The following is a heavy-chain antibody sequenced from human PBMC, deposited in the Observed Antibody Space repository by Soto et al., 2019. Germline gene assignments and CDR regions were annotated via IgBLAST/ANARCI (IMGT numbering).Heavy chain of an antibody. D-gene: IGHD2-2*01. V-gene: IGHV3-30*02. CDR3: AKDPIPAVNRGSRFDS. CDR2: VSFDGSEK. Sequence: GGSLRLSCAGSGFTFSTYGLHWVRQPLGKGLEWVAFVSFDGSEKYYAESVKGRFTISRDNPRNTLFLQLTSLRTEDTAVYFCAKDPIPAVNRGSRFDSWGRGTLVTVSS. J-gene: IGHJ5*01. CDR1: GFTFSTYG.